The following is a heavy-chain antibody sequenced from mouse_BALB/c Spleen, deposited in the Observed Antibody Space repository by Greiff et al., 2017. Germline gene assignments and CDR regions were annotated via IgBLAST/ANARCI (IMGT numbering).Heavy chain of an antibody. D-gene: IGHD1-1*01. CDR1: GYSITSGYS. V-gene: IGHV3-1*02. CDR3: ARGDYGSSYGYFDY. CDR2: IHYSGST. J-gene: IGHJ2*01. Sequence: EVQLQESGPELVKPSQSLSLTCTVTGYSITSGYSWPWIRQFPGNKLEWMGYIHYSGSTNYNPSLKSRISITRDTSKNQFFLQLNSVTTEDTATYYCARGDYGSSYGYFDYWGQGTTLTVSS.